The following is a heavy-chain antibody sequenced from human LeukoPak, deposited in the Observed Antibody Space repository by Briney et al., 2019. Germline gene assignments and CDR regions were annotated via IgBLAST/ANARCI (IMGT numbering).Heavy chain of an antibody. V-gene: IGHV6-1*01. CDR2: TYYRSKWYN. CDR3: ARALGDSSGYYYGAAFDI. J-gene: IGHJ3*02. Sequence: SQTLSLTCAISGDSFSSNSAAWNWLRQSPSRGLEWLGRTYYRSKWYNDYAVSVKSRITINPDTSKNQFSLQLNSVTPEDTAVYYCARALGDSSGYYYGAAFDIWGQGTMVTVSS. CDR1: GDSFSSNSAA. D-gene: IGHD3-22*01.